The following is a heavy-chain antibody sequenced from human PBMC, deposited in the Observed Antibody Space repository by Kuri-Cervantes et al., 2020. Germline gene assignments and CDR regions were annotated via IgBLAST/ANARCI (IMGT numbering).Heavy chain of an antibody. D-gene: IGHD6-19*01. CDR2: ISSSSSYI. Sequence: GESLKISCAASGFTFSSYSMNWVRQAPGKGLEWVSSISSSSSYIYYADSVKGRFTISRDNAKNSLYLQMNSLRAEDTAVYYCAKEAVAGTSYYYGMDVWGQGTTVTVSS. J-gene: IGHJ6*02. CDR3: AKEAVAGTSYYYGMDV. V-gene: IGHV3-21*01. CDR1: GFTFSSYS.